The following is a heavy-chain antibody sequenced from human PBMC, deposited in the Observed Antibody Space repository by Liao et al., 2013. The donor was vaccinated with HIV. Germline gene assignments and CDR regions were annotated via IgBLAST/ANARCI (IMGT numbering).Heavy chain of an antibody. D-gene: IGHD5-18*01. CDR1: GGSISSGSYY. Sequence: QVQLQESGPGLVKPSQTLSLTCSVSGGSISSGSYYWSWIRQPAGKGLEWIGRIYTSGSTNYNPSLKSRVTISLDTSKNQFSLKLSSVTAADTAVYYCAFSGYTYGSISAFEIWGQGTMVAVSS. CDR3: AFSGYTYGSISAFEI. J-gene: IGHJ3*02. CDR2: IYTSGST. V-gene: IGHV4-61*02.